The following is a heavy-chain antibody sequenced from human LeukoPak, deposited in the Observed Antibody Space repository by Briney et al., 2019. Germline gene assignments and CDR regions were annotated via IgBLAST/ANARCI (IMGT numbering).Heavy chain of an antibody. CDR1: GFTFSSYD. V-gene: IGHV3-13*01. CDR3: ARGYGDYVMASSFGYYYGMDV. J-gene: IGHJ6*02. CDR2: IGTAGDT. D-gene: IGHD4-17*01. Sequence: GGSLRLSCAASGFTFSSYDMHWVRQATGKGLEWVSAIGTAGDTYYPGSVKGRFTISRENAKNSLYLQMNSLRAGDTAVYYCARGYGDYVMASSFGYYYGMDVWGQGTTVTVSS.